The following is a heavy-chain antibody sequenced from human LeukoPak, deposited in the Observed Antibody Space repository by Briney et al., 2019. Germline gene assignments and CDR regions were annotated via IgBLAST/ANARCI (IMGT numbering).Heavy chain of an antibody. CDR1: GGSISSGGYC. Sequence: SETLSLTCAVSGGSISSGGYCWSWIRQPPGKGLEWIGYIYHSGSTYYNPSLKSRVTISVDRSKNQFSLKLSSVTAADTAVYYCARGKDSRYDNWFDPWGQGTLVTVSS. V-gene: IGHV4-30-2*01. D-gene: IGHD2-2*01. CDR3: ARGKDSRYDNWFDP. J-gene: IGHJ5*02. CDR2: IYHSGST.